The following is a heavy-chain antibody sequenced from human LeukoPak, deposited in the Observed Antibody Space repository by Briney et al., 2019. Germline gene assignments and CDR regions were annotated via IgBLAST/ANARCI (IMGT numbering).Heavy chain of an antibody. CDR1: GVSITSDY. CDR3: AREVDVLIVYAITGFAFDI. Sequence: SETLSLTCTITGVSITSDYWSWIRQSAGKGLEWIGRVYRSGDTAYNPSLKSRVIMSVDTSKNLFTLQLSSVTAADTAVYYCAREVDVLIVYAITGFAFDIWGQGTMVTVSS. D-gene: IGHD2-8*01. J-gene: IGHJ3*02. V-gene: IGHV4-4*07. CDR2: VYRSGDT.